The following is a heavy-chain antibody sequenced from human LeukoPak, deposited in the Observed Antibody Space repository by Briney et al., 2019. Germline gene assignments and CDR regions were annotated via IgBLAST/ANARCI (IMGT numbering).Heavy chain of an antibody. J-gene: IGHJ5*02. CDR3: ARDPRNVGLAP. CDR2: IKQDGSEK. Sequence: PGGSLRLSCAASGFTFSNYGMSWVRQAPGKGLEWVASIKQDGSEKFYVDSVKGRFTISRDNAKNSLYLQMNSLRAEDTAVYYCARDPRNVGLAPWGQGTLVTVSS. V-gene: IGHV3-7*01. D-gene: IGHD2-15*01. CDR1: GFTFSNYG.